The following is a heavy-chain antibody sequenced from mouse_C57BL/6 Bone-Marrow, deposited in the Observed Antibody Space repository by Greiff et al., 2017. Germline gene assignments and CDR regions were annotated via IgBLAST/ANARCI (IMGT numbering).Heavy chain of an antibody. D-gene: IGHD2-1*01. V-gene: IGHV1-4*01. Sequence: VQRVESGAELARPGASVKMSCKASGYTFTSYTMHWVKQRPGQGLEWIGYINPSSGYTKYNQKFKDKATLTADKSSSTAYMQLSSLTSEDSTVYYCSRTLVGDVAYWGRGTLVTVSA. CDR3: SRTLVGDVAY. CDR1: GYTFTSYT. CDR2: INPSSGYT. J-gene: IGHJ3*01.